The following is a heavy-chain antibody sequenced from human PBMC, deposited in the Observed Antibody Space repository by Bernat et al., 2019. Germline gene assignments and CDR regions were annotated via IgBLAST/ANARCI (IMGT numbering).Heavy chain of an antibody. Sequence: QITLKESGPALLKPTQTLTLTCSFSSTSGVGVGWIRQPTGQALEWLALIYWNDDIRYSPSLKSRLTISKDTSKSQVVLVMTYMDPVDTATYYCEHSIPYKWNGMDVWGQGATVIVSS. CDR3: EHSIPYKWNGMDV. D-gene: IGHD1-20*01. V-gene: IGHV2-5*01. CDR1: STSGVG. CDR2: IYWNDDI. J-gene: IGHJ6*02.